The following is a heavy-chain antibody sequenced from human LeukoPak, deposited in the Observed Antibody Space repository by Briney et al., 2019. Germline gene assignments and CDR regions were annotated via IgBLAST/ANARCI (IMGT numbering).Heavy chain of an antibody. D-gene: IGHD3-16*01. V-gene: IGHV3-11*01. CDR2: ISSSGSTI. CDR3: ARTRGSYNYYYYNMDV. Sequence: PGGSLRLSCAASGFTFSDYYMSWIRQAPGKGLECVSYISSSGSTIYYADSVKGRFIISRDNAKNSLYLQMNRLRAADTAVYYCARTRGSYNYYYYNMDVWGKGTTVTVSS. J-gene: IGHJ6*03. CDR1: GFTFSDYY.